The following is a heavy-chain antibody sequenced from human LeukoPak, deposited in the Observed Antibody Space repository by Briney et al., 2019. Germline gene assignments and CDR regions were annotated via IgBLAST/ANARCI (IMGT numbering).Heavy chain of an antibody. CDR2: IYYSGST. V-gene: IGHV4-39*01. D-gene: IGHD3-22*01. Sequence: SETLSLTCTVSGGSISSSSYYWGWIRQPPGKGLEWIGSIYYSGSTYYNPSLKSRVTISVDTSKNQFSLKLSSVTAADTAVYYCASQPYYYDSSGPLPGACDIWGQGTMVTVSS. J-gene: IGHJ3*02. CDR3: ASQPYYYDSSGPLPGACDI. CDR1: GGSISSSSYY.